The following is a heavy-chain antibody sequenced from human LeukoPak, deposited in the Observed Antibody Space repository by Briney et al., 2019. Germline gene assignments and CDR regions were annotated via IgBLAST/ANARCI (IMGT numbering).Heavy chain of an antibody. CDR2: IYYSGST. V-gene: IGHV4-39*02. CDR1: GGSISSSSYY. Sequence: SETLSLTCTVSGGSISSSSYYWGWIRQPPGKGLEWIGSIYYSGSTYYNPSLKSRVTISVDTSKNQFSLKLSSVTAADTAVYYCARDLYGSRSTSCGMDVWGQGTTVTVS. J-gene: IGHJ6*02. CDR3: ARDLYGSRSTSCGMDV. D-gene: IGHD3-10*01.